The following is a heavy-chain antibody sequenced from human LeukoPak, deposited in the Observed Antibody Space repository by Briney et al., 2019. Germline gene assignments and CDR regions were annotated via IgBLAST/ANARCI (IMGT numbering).Heavy chain of an antibody. CDR3: ARSGFGSGISFDL. Sequence: RASVKVSCKASGYTFTGYYMHWVRQAPGQGLEWMGWMNPNSGDTGYPQKFQGRVTMTRDTSITTAYMELSSLRSEDTAVYYCARSGFGSGISFDLWGQGTLVTVSS. CDR1: GYTFTGYY. D-gene: IGHD3-10*01. CDR2: MNPNSGDT. J-gene: IGHJ5*02. V-gene: IGHV1-8*02.